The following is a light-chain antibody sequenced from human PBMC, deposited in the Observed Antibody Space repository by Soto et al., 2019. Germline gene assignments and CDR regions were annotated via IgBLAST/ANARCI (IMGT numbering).Light chain of an antibody. CDR2: AAS. V-gene: IGKV3-15*01. J-gene: IGKJ3*01. CDR1: QTLSSN. Sequence: EIVMTQSPGILSVSPGERATLSCRASQTLSSNLAWYQQKPGQAPRLLIYAASTRATGIPARFSGSGSGTEFTLTISSLQSGDFALYYCQQYDNWPFTFGPGTKVD. CDR3: QQYDNWPFT.